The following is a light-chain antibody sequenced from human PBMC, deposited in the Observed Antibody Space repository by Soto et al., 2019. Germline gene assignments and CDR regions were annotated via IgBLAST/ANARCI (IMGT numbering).Light chain of an antibody. CDR1: SSDVGAYNY. J-gene: IGLJ2*01. CDR2: EVN. Sequence: QSALTQPPSASGSPGQSVTISCTGTSSDVGAYNYVSWYQQHPGKAPKLMIYEVNKRPSGVPDRFSGSKSGNTASLTVSGLQAEDEADYYCSSYAGINNLGVFGGGTKLTVL. V-gene: IGLV2-8*01. CDR3: SSYAGINNLGV.